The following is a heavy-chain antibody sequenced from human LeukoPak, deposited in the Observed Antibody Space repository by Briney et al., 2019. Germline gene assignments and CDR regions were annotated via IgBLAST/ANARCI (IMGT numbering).Heavy chain of an antibody. D-gene: IGHD3-22*01. CDR3: ARLYQHDSSTYRPVDY. Sequence: GGSPRLSCVASGFAFRNYWMYWVRQGPGKGLVWLSRINPDGSTTTYADSVKGRFTISRDDAKNSLYLQMNSLRAEDTAVYYCARLYQHDSSTYRPVDYWGQGTLVSVSS. J-gene: IGHJ4*02. V-gene: IGHV3-74*01. CDR1: GFAFRNYW. CDR2: INPDGSTT.